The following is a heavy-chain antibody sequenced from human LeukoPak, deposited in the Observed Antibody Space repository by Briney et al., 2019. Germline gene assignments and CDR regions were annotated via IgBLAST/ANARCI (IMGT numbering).Heavy chain of an antibody. CDR3: VKSMAAAGPADDY. J-gene: IGHJ4*02. Sequence: GGSETLSCSASGFTFSNYAMHWARQAPGKGLEYVSSVTADGGRTYYADSVKGRFAISRDNSKNTLYIQMSSLRADDTSVYYCVKSMAAAGPADDYSGPGKPGTVSS. D-gene: IGHD6-13*01. CDR1: GFTFSNYA. CDR2: VTADGGRT. V-gene: IGHV3-64D*06.